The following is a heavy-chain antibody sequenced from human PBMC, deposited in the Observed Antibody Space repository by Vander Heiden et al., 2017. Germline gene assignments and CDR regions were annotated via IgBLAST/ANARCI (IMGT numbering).Heavy chain of an antibody. J-gene: IGHJ4*02. Sequence: EVQLVESGGGLVQPGRSLRLSCAASGFTFDDYAMHCVRQAPGKGLEWVSGISWNSGSIGYADSVKGRFTISRDNAKNSLYLQMNSLRAEDTALYYCAKDGEYCSGGSCFNYFDYWGQGTLVTVSS. CDR3: AKDGEYCSGGSCFNYFDY. D-gene: IGHD2-15*01. CDR1: GFTFDDYA. V-gene: IGHV3-9*01. CDR2: ISWNSGSI.